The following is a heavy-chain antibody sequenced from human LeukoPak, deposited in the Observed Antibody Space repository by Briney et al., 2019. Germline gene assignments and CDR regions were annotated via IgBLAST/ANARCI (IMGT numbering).Heavy chain of an antibody. CDR2: TRFDGSNK. V-gene: IGHV3-30*02. CDR1: GFTFSSYG. CDR3: AKSASGYSSSWYCLDY. J-gene: IGHJ4*02. Sequence: GGSLRLSCAASGFTFSSYGMHWVRQAPGKGLEWVAFTRFDGSNKYYADSVKGRFTIPRDNSKNTLYLQMNSLTTEDTAVYYCAKSASGYSSSWYCLDYWGQGTLVTVSS. D-gene: IGHD6-13*01.